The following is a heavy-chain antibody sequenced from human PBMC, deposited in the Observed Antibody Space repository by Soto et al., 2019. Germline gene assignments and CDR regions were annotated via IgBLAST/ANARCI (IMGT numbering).Heavy chain of an antibody. D-gene: IGHD2-21*02. CDR3: AHASGGGNSTCFDY. V-gene: IGHV2-5*02. CDR1: GFSLSTSGVG. Sequence: QITLKESGPTLVKPTQTLTLTCTFSGFSLSTSGVGVGWIRQPPGKALEWLALIYWDDDKRYSPSLKSRLTITEDTSKNQVVLTMTNMDPVDTATYYCAHASGGGNSTCFDYWGQGTLVTVSS. CDR2: IYWDDDK. J-gene: IGHJ4*02.